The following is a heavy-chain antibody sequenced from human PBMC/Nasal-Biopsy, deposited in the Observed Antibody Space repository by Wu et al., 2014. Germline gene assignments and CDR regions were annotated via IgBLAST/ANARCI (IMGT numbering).Heavy chain of an antibody. J-gene: IGHJ4*02. Sequence: TLSLTCAVYGGSFGAYYWNWIRQPPGMGLEWIGEINPSGTTSYNPSFKSRVTISLDTSKNQFSLKLNSVTAADTAVYYCASSAVADYGPHYFDYWGQGTLVTVSS. D-gene: IGHD6-19*01. CDR3: ASSAVADYGPHYFDY. CDR2: INPSGTT. V-gene: IGHV4-34*01. CDR1: GGSFGAYY.